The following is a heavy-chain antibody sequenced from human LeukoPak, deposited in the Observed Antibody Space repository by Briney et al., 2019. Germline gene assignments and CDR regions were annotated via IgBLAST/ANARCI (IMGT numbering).Heavy chain of an antibody. CDR1: GFTFSRYS. Sequence: GGSLRLSCAASGFTFSRYSMNWVRQAPGKGLEWVSSISDDGKYIYYADSVKGRFSISRDNAKSSLYLQMNSLRAEDTAVYYCARDPRIKGYGMDVWGQGTTVTVSS. CDR3: ARDPRIKGYGMDV. CDR2: ISDDGKYI. V-gene: IGHV3-21*01. D-gene: IGHD1-14*01. J-gene: IGHJ6*02.